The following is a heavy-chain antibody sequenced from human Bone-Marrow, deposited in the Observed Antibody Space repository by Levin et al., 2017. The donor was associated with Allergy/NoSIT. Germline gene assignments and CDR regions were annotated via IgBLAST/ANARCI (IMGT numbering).Heavy chain of an antibody. CDR1: GFTFSDYG. V-gene: IGHV3-30*18. J-gene: IGHJ4*02. CDR2: ISYDGSNK. CDR3: AKDTPVTGTGYFDY. D-gene: IGHD6-19*01. Sequence: GGSLRLSCAASGFTFSDYGMHWVRQAPGKGLEWVAVISYDGSNKYYADSVKGRFTISRDDSKNTLYLQMNSLRAEDTAVYYCAKDTPVTGTGYFDYWGQGTLVTVSS.